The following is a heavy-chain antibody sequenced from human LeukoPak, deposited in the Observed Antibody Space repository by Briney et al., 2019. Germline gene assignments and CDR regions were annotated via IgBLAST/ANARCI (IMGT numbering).Heavy chain of an antibody. D-gene: IGHD5-12*01. J-gene: IGHJ4*02. CDR2: ISATSSTK. CDR1: GFTLSSYE. CDR3: AREASYGYALDY. Sequence: GGSLRLSCAASGFTLSSYEMHRVRQAPGKGLEWISYISATSSTKFYADSVKGRFTISRDNAKNSLYLQMNSLTAEDTAVYYCAREASYGYALDYWGQGTLVTVSS. V-gene: IGHV3-48*03.